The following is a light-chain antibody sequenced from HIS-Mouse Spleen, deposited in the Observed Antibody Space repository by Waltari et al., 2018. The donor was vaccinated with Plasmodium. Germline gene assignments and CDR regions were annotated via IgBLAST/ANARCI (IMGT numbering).Light chain of an antibody. J-gene: IGKJ3*01. V-gene: IGKV1-33*01. Sequence: DIQMTQSPSSLSASVGDRVTLTCQASQAISNYLNWYQQKPGKAPKLLIYDASNLETGVPSSFSGSGSGTDFTFTISSLQPEDIATYYCQQYDNLPPLFTFGPGTKVDIK. CDR2: DAS. CDR3: QQYDNLPPLFT. CDR1: QAISNY.